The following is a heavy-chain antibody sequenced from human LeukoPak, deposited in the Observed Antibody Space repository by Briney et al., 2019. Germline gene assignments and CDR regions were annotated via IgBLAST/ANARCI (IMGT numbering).Heavy chain of an antibody. CDR3: AKGETEGGGLAHAY. Sequence: GGSLRLSCAASGLTYPNFAMSWVRQAPGKGLEWVSAISGRGGSTYYADAVKGRFTISRDNSKNTLYLQMNSLSAEDTAEYYCAKGETEGGGLAHAYWGQGTLVTVSS. CDR1: GLTYPNFA. V-gene: IGHV3-23*01. J-gene: IGHJ4*02. D-gene: IGHD2-15*01. CDR2: ISGRGGST.